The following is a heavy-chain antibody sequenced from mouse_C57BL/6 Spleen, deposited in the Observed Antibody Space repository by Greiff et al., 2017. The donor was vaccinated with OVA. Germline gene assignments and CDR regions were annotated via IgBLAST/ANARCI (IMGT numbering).Heavy chain of an antibody. Sequence: EVQLVESGGGLVKPGGSLKLSCAASGFTFSDYGMHWVRQAPEKGLEWVAYISSGSSTIYYADTVKGRFTISRDNAKKTLFLQMTSLRSEDTAMYYCARSPYYYGSSYWYFDVWGTGTTVTVSS. CDR3: ARSPYYYGSSYWYFDV. CDR2: ISSGSSTI. CDR1: GFTFSDYG. V-gene: IGHV5-17*01. D-gene: IGHD1-1*01. J-gene: IGHJ1*03.